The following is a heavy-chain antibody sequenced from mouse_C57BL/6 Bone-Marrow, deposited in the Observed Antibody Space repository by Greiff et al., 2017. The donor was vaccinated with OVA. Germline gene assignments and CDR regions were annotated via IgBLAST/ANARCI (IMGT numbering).Heavy chain of an antibody. CDR1: GYAFSSSW. J-gene: IGHJ4*01. CDR2: IYPGDGDT. V-gene: IGHV1-82*01. CDR3: ARETIYYAMDY. Sequence: VKLMESGPELVKPGASVKISCKASGYAFSSSWMNWVKQRPGKGLEWIGRIYPGDGDTNYNGKFKGKATLTADKSSSTAYMQLSSLTSEDSAVYFCARETIYYAMDYWGQGTSVTVSS.